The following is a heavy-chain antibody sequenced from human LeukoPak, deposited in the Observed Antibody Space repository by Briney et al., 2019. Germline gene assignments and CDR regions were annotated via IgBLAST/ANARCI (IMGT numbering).Heavy chain of an antibody. CDR3: ARGTVGVEEDSNAFDI. V-gene: IGHV4-4*07. D-gene: IGHD1-1*01. CDR1: GGSISSYY. CDR2: IYTSGST. J-gene: IGHJ3*02. Sequence: SETLSLTCTVSGGSISSYYWSWIRQPAGKGLEWIGRIYTSGSTNYNPSLKSRVTMSVDTSKNQFSLKLSSVTAADTAVYYCARGTVGVEEDSNAFDIWGQGTMVTVSS.